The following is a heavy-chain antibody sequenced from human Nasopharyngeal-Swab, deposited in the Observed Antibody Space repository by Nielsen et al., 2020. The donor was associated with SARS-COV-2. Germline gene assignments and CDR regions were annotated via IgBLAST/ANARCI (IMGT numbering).Heavy chain of an antibody. J-gene: IGHJ4*02. CDR3: ARDILGSSGWKHFDS. CDR1: GFAFIDYS. Sequence: GESLKISCAASGFAFIDYSMDWVRQAPGKGLEWVAYISFDVINQAYAESARGRFTVSRDNSKNTLFLQMNSLIIEDTAVYYCARDILGSSGWKHFDSWGQGTLVTVSS. CDR2: ISFDVINQ. V-gene: IGHV3-30*03. D-gene: IGHD6-25*01.